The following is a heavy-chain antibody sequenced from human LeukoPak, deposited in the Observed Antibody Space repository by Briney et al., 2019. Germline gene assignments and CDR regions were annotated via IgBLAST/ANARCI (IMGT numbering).Heavy chain of an antibody. CDR1: GFTFSDRD. D-gene: IGHD5-18*01. J-gene: IGHJ6*02. Sequence: PGGSLRLSCAASGFTFSDRDMDCVRQAPGKGLEWVGRSRNKAKSHTTEYAASVKGRFTISRDNSNNSVWLQMNSLKTEDTAVYYCALWSYYYYGLDVWGQGTTVTVSS. CDR3: ALWSYYYYGLDV. V-gene: IGHV3-72*01. CDR2: SRNKAKSHTT.